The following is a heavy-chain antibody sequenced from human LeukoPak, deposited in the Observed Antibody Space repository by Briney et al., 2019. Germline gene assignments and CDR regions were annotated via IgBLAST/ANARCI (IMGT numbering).Heavy chain of an antibody. J-gene: IGHJ1*01. CDR3: ARGGPITILGETRAEYFQY. V-gene: IGHV3-21*04. CDR2: ISSSSSYI. Sequence: GGSLRLSCAASGFTVSSNYMSWVRQAPGKGLEWVSSISSSSSYIYYADSVKGRFTISRDNAKNSLYLQMNSLRAEDTAVYYCARGGPITILGETRAEYFQYWGQGTLVTVSS. D-gene: IGHD3-3*01. CDR1: GFTVSSNY.